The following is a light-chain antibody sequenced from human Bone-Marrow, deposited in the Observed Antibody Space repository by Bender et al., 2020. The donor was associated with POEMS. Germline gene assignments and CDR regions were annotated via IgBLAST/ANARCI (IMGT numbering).Light chain of an antibody. Sequence: SYALTQPPSVSVSPGQTASITCSGDELGVKYVSWYQQRPGQSPVLVIYRDAKRPSGIPERFSGSNSGNTATLTISGTQAMDEADYYCQAWDATVVLFGGGTKLTVL. J-gene: IGLJ2*01. CDR3: QAWDATVVL. CDR2: RDA. V-gene: IGLV3-1*01. CDR1: ELGVKY.